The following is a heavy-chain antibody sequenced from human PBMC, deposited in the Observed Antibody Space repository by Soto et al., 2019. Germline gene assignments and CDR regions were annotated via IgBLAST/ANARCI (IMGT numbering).Heavy chain of an antibody. Sequence: QVQLQESGPGLVKPSGTLSLTCAVSGGSISSSNWWSWVRQPPGKGLEWIGGIYHSGSTNYNPSLMSRVTISVDKSKNQFSLKLSSVTAADTAVYYCARVVGGYYYGMDVWGQGTTVTVSS. J-gene: IGHJ6*02. CDR2: IYHSGST. D-gene: IGHD2-2*01. CDR1: GGSISSSNW. V-gene: IGHV4-4*02. CDR3: ARVVGGYYYGMDV.